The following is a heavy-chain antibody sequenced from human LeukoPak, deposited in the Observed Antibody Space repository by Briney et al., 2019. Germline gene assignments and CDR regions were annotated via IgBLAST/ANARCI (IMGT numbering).Heavy chain of an antibody. CDR3: TRTISGWYYFDY. J-gene: IGHJ4*02. D-gene: IGHD6-13*01. CDR1: GGSNSAYY. V-gene: IGHV4-59*08. CDR2: INYSGRT. Sequence: SETLSLTCSVSGGSNSAYYWSWIRQPPGKGLEWIGYINYSGRTDYNPSLKGRVTISVDTSKNQFSLKLSSVTAADTAVFYCTRTISGWYYFDYWGQGTLVTVSS.